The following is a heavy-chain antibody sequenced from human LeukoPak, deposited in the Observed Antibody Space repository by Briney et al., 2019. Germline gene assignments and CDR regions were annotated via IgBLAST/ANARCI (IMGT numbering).Heavy chain of an antibody. CDR2: IRSRANSYAT. V-gene: IGHV3-73*01. CDR3: TRLSRNYYYYMDV. J-gene: IGHJ6*03. Sequence: GGSLRLSCAASGFTFRGSAMHWVRQASGKGLEWVGRIRSRANSYATAYAASVKGRFTISRDDSKNTAYLQMNSLKTEDTAVYYCTRLSRNYYYYMDVWGKGTTVTVSS. CDR1: GFTFRGSA.